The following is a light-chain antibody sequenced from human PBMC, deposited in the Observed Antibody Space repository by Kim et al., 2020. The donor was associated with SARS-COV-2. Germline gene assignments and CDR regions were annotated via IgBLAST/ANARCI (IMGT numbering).Light chain of an antibody. J-gene: IGLJ3*02. CDR2: STN. V-gene: IGLV1-44*01. Sequence: QSVLTQPPSVSGTPGQRVTISCSGSSSNIGSNIVNWYQQLPGTAPKLLIYSTNHRPSGVPDRFSGSKSATSASLVISGLQSEDELDYYCAAWDGSLRAWVFGGGTQLTVL. CDR1: SSNIGSNI. CDR3: AAWDGSLRAWV.